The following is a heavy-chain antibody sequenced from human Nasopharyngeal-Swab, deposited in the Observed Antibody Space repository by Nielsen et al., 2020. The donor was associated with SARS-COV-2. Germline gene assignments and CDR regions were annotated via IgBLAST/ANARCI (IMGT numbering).Heavy chain of an antibody. D-gene: IGHD1-26*01. J-gene: IGHJ4*02. CDR2: ISWNSGSI. Sequence: SLKISCAASGFTFDDYAMHWVRQAPGKGLEWVSGISWNSGSIGYADSVKGRFTISRDNAKNTLYLQMNNLSAEDTAVYFCAREVNSGSYRDDYWGQGTLVTVSS. CDR1: GFTFDDYA. CDR3: AREVNSGSYRDDY. V-gene: IGHV3-9*01.